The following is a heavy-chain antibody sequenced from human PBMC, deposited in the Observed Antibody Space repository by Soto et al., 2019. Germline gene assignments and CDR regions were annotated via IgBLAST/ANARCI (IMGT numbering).Heavy chain of an antibody. J-gene: IGHJ6*02. CDR2: IIPIFGTA. CDR3: ASGGVRGVYYYYGMDV. D-gene: IGHD3-10*01. V-gene: IGHV1-69*01. Sequence: QVQLVQSGAEVKKPGSSVKVSCKASGGTFSSYAISWVRQAPGQGLEWMGGIIPIFGTANYAQKFQGRVTITADESTSTAYMELSSLRSEDTAVYYCASGGVRGVYYYYGMDVWGQGATVTVSS. CDR1: GGTFSSYA.